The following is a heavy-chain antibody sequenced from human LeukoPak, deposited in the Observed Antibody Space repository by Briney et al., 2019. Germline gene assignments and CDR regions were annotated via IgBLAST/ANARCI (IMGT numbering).Heavy chain of an antibody. V-gene: IGHV1-69*13. CDR1: GGTFSSYA. CDR2: IIPIFGTA. D-gene: IGHD6-19*01. J-gene: IGHJ4*02. CDR3: ARATYSSGWYVDY. Sequence: SVKVSCKASGGTFSSYAISWVRQAPGQGLEWMGGIIPIFGTANYAQKFQGRVTITADESTSTAYMELSSLRSDDTAVYYCARATYSSGWYVDYWGQGTLVTVSS.